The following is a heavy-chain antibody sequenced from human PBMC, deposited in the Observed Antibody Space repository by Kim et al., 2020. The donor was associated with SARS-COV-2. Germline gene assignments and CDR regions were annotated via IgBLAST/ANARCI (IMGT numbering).Heavy chain of an antibody. Sequence: GGSLRLSCAASGFTFSSYGMHWVRQAPGKGLEWVAVISYDGSNKYYADSVKGRLTISRDNSKNTLYLQMNSLRAEDTAVYYCARDAVDCSSTSCYSAWTYYYYGMDVWGQGTTVTVSS. D-gene: IGHD2-2*01. CDR1: GFTFSSYG. CDR2: ISYDGSNK. J-gene: IGHJ6*02. CDR3: ARDAVDCSSTSCYSAWTYYYYGMDV. V-gene: IGHV3-33*05.